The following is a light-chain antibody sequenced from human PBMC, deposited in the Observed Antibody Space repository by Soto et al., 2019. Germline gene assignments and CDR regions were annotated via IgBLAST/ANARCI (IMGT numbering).Light chain of an antibody. V-gene: IGKV3D-20*02. CDR1: QSVTSNY. CDR2: DAS. J-gene: IGKJ5*01. Sequence: EIVMTQSPATLSVSPGETASLSCRASQSVTSNYLAWYQQKPGQAPRLLIYDASNRATGIPARFSGSGSGTDFTLTISSLEPEDFAVYYCQQRSNWPITFGQGTRLEIK. CDR3: QQRSNWPIT.